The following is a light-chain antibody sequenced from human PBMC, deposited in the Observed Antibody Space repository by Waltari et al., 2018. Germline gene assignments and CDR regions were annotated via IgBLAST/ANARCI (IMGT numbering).Light chain of an antibody. CDR2: AAS. J-gene: IGKJ1*01. Sequence: DVQMTQSPSSVSASVGDRVTITCRASQDISSALAWYQQKPGKAPNLLIYAASTLHAGVPSRFRGSGSGTDFTLTIFSLQPEDFATYFCQQGDSVPPTFGQGTTVEIK. CDR3: QQGDSVPPT. V-gene: IGKV1-12*01. CDR1: QDISSA.